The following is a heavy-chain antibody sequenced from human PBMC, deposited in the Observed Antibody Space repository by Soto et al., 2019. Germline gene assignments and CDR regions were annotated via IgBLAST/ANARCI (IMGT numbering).Heavy chain of an antibody. CDR3: ARGGVSTRTFGY. D-gene: IGHD3-3*01. V-gene: IGHV5-51*01. CDR1: GYNFAGYW. Sequence: RGEPMKISCKGSGYNFAGYWIAWVRQMPGKGLELMGIIYPSDSDTRYRPSFQGQVTISADKSISSAYLQWSSLRASDTAMYYCARGGVSTRTFGYWGQGTPVTVSS. CDR2: IYPSDSDT. J-gene: IGHJ4*02.